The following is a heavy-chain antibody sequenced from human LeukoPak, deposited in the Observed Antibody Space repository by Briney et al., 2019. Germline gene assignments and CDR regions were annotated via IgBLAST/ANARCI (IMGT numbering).Heavy chain of an antibody. Sequence: GGSLRLSCAAPGFTFSDHYMDWVRQAPGKGLEWVGRTRNKVNSFTTDYAASVKGRFTISRDDSKNSLYLQMNSLKTEDTAVYYCARSGSDSSGYYYAFQDAFDIWGQGTMVTVSS. CDR3: ARSGSDSSGYYYAFQDAFDI. D-gene: IGHD3-22*01. CDR1: GFTFSDHY. J-gene: IGHJ3*02. CDR2: TRNKVNSFTT. V-gene: IGHV3-72*01.